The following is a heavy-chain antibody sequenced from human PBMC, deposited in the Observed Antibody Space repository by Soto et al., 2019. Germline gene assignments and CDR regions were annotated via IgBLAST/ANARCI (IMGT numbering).Heavy chain of an antibody. V-gene: IGHV1-69*01. CDR2: IIPIFGTA. J-gene: IGHJ5*02. D-gene: IGHD6-13*01. Sequence: QVQLVQSGAEVKQPGSSVKVSCKASGGTFSSYAISWVRQAPGQGLEWMGGIIPIFGTAKYAQKFQARFTITADESTSTAYIELISRRTEGTAVSYCARALSVAEAGKGWFNPWGQGTLVTVSA. CDR1: GGTFSSYA. CDR3: ARALSVAEAGKGWFNP.